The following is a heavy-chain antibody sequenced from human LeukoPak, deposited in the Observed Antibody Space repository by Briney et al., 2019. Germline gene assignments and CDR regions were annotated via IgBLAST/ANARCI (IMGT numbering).Heavy chain of an antibody. D-gene: IGHD1-1*01. CDR1: GGSVSSGSYY. Sequence: PSETLSLTCTVSGGSVSSGSYYWSWIRQPPGKGLKWIGYIYYSGSTNYNPSLKSRVTISVDTSKNQFSLKLSSVTAADTAVYYCARGSESRGTIDYWGQGTLVTVSS. J-gene: IGHJ4*02. V-gene: IGHV4-61*01. CDR2: IYYSGST. CDR3: ARGSESRGTIDY.